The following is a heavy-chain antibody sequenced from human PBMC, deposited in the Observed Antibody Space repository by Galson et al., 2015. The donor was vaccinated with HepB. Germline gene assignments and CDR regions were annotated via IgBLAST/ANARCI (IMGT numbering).Heavy chain of an antibody. V-gene: IGHV1-2*06. CDR1: GYTFTGYY. D-gene: IGHD5-12*01. J-gene: IGHJ4*02. CDR3: ARVEVATRRGGAVDY. CDR2: INPNSGGT. Sequence: SVKVSCKASGYTFTGYYMHWVRQAPGQGLEWMGRINPNSGGTNYAQKFQGRVTMTRDTSISTAYMELSRLRSDDTAVYYCARVEVATRRGGAVDYWGQGTLVTVSS.